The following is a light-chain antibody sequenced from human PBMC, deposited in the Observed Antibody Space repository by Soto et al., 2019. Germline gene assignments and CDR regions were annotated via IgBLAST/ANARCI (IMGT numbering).Light chain of an antibody. CDR3: QQSYTIPWT. CDR2: GAS. Sequence: DIQMTQSPSSLSSSVGDTVTITCRASQSINNFLNWYQHRPGKAPQLLIYGASTLQSGVPSGFSGSGSGTDFTLTISSLQPADFAIYYCQQSYTIPWTFGQGTKVDIK. CDR1: QSINNF. V-gene: IGKV1-39*01. J-gene: IGKJ1*01.